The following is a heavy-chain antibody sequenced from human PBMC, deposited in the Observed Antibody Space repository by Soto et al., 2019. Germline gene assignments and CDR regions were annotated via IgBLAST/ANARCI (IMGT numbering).Heavy chain of an antibody. D-gene: IGHD4-17*01. Sequence: GGSLRLSCVASGFTFSNYAMHWVRQAPGKGLGWVAVISSDGSEKYYLDSVRDRFTISRDNSKNTLYLQMNNLRPEDTAMYYCANSWTTLTTGVDFWGQGALVTVSS. CDR1: GFTFSNYA. J-gene: IGHJ4*02. V-gene: IGHV3-30*18. CDR3: ANSWTTLTTGVDF. CDR2: ISSDGSEK.